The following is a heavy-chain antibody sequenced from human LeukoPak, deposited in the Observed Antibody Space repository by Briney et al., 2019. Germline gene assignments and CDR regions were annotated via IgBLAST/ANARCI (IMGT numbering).Heavy chain of an antibody. CDR2: IYYTGSA. D-gene: IGHD3-22*01. Sequence: SETLSLTCSVSGGSISSYYWTWIRQPPGKGLEWIGCIYYTGSANYNPSLKSRVTISVDTSKNQFSLKLSSVTAADTAVYYCASRKLTYYYDSSAQRAFDIWGQGTMVTVSS. CDR3: ASRKLTYYYDSSAQRAFDI. J-gene: IGHJ3*02. CDR1: GGSISSYY. V-gene: IGHV4-59*08.